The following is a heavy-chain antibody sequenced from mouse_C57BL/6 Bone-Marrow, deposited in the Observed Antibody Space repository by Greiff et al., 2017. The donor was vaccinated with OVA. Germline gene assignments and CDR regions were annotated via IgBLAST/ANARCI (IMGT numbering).Heavy chain of an antibody. Sequence: QVQLQQPGAELVKPGASVKLSCKASGYTFTSYWMQWVKQRPGQGLEWIGEIDPSDSYTNYNQKFKGKATLTVDTSSSTAYMQLSSLTSEDSAVYYCARGGTTVVASLDYWGQGTTLTVSS. CDR2: IDPSDSYT. D-gene: IGHD1-1*01. CDR3: ARGGTTVVASLDY. J-gene: IGHJ2*01. V-gene: IGHV1-50*01. CDR1: GYTFTSYW.